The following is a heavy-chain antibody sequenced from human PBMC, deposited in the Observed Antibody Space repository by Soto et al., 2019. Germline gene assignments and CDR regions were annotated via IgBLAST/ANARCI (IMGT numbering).Heavy chain of an antibody. CDR2: IKSKTDGGKT. D-gene: IGHD6-13*01. CDR3: TTDCVLVAAAGTYAY. V-gene: IGHV3-15*01. J-gene: IGHJ4*02. CDR1: GFTFSNAW. Sequence: GGSLRLSCAASGFTFSNAWMSWVRQAPGKGLEWVGRIKSKTDGGKTDYAAPVKGRFTISRDDSKNTLYLQMNSLKTEGPAVYYCTTDCVLVAAAGTYAYWGQGTLVTVSS.